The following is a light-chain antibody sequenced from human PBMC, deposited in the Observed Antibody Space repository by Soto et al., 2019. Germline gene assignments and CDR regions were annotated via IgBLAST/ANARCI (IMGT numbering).Light chain of an antibody. J-gene: IGLJ2*01. CDR1: GSNVGASYD. CDR3: GTWDSSLTVAV. CDR2: DND. V-gene: IGLV1-51*01. Sequence: QSVLTQPPSVSGAPGQTITMSCTGSGSNVGASYDVHWYQVLPGAGPRLLIYDNDKRPSGIPDRFSGSKSGTSATLGITGLQAGDEADYYCGTWDSSLTVAVFGGGTKLTVL.